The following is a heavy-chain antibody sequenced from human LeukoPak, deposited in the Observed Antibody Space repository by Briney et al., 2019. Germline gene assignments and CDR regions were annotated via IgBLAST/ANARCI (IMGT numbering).Heavy chain of an antibody. J-gene: IGHJ4*02. CDR3: ARGPISTSYGVYDY. Sequence: SETLSLTCAVSGGSISSGGYSWSWIRQPPGKGLEWIGYIYHSGSTYYNPSLKSRVTISVDRSKNQFSLKLSSVTAADTAVYYCARGPISTSYGVYDYWGQGTLVTVSS. V-gene: IGHV4-30-2*01. D-gene: IGHD3-16*01. CDR2: IYHSGST. CDR1: GGSISSGGYS.